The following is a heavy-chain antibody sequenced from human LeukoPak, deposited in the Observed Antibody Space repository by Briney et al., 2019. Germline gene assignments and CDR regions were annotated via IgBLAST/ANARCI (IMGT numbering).Heavy chain of an antibody. D-gene: IGHD2-15*01. CDR1: GGSISSGSYY. Sequence: SXTLSLTCTVSGGSISSGSYYWSWIRQPGGKGVEWIVRIYTSGSTNYNPSLKSRVTISVDTTKNQYSKKLRCVTAADTAVYYCARGFGVVVAAIDYWGQGTLVTVSS. CDR3: ARGFGVVVAAIDY. CDR2: IYTSGST. V-gene: IGHV4-61*02. J-gene: IGHJ4*02.